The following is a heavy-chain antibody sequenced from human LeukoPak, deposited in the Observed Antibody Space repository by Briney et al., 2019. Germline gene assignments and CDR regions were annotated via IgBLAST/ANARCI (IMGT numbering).Heavy chain of an antibody. V-gene: IGHV4-38-2*02. CDR2: IYYSGST. CDR1: GYSISSGYY. J-gene: IGHJ5*02. D-gene: IGHD4-17*01. CDR3: ARGGVTTVSRLPYNWFDP. Sequence: PSETLSLTCTVSGYSISSGYYWGWIRQPPGKGLEWIGSIYYSGSTYYNPSLKSRVTISVDTSKNQFSLKLSSVTAADTAVYYCARGGVTTVSRLPYNWFDPWGQGTLVTVSS.